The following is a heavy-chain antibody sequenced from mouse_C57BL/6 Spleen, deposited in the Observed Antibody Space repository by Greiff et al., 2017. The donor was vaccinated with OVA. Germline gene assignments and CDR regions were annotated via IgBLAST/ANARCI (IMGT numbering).Heavy chain of an antibody. D-gene: IGHD2-5*01. Sequence: QVQLKQSGAELVRPGASVTLSCKASGYTFTDYEMHWVKQTPVHGLEWIGAIDPETGGTAYNQKFKGKAILTADKSSSTAYMELRSLTSEDSAVYYCTRNSNYDYAMDYWGQGTSVTVSS. CDR2: IDPETGGT. J-gene: IGHJ4*01. CDR3: TRNSNYDYAMDY. CDR1: GYTFTDYE. V-gene: IGHV1-15*01.